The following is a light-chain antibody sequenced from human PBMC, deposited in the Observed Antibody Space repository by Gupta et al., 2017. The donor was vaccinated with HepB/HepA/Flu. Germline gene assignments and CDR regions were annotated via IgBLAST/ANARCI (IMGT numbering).Light chain of an antibody. CDR1: SGINVGTYR. CDR3: MIWQSSAVV. CDR2: HKSDSDK. Sequence: QAVLTQPSSLSASPGASASLTCTFRSGINVGTYRIYWYQQKPGSPPQYPLRHKSDSDKQQGSGVPSRFAGSKDASANDGILLSAGLQSEDEADDYCMIWQSSAVVFGGGTKLTVL. J-gene: IGLJ2*01. V-gene: IGLV5-45*02.